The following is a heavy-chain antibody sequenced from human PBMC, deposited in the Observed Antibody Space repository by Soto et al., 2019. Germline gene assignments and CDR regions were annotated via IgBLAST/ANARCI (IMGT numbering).Heavy chain of an antibody. CDR1: SDSISSYY. CDR3: ARAQSSGLAYGEDV. J-gene: IGHJ6*02. D-gene: IGHD3-10*01. CDR2: ISTSGST. V-gene: IGHV4-4*07. Sequence: SETLSLTCTVSSDSISSYYWSWIRQPAGKGLEWIGRISTSGSTNYNPSLKSRVTVSVDTSKNQFSLKLTSVTAADTAVYYCARAQSSGLAYGEDVWGQGTTVPVSS.